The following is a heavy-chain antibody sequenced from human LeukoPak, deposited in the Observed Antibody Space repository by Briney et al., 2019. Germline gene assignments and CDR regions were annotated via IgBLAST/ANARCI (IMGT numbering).Heavy chain of an antibody. CDR1: GGSFSGYY. V-gene: IGHV4-34*01. CDR3: ARGLAIIAAATLGDY. J-gene: IGHJ4*02. D-gene: IGHD6-13*01. CDR2: INHSGST. Sequence: SETLSLTCAVYGGSFSGYYWSWIRQPPGKGLEWIGEINHSGSTNYNPSLKSRVTISVDTSKNQFSLKPSSVTAADTAVYYCARGLAIIAAATLGDYWGQGTLVTVSS.